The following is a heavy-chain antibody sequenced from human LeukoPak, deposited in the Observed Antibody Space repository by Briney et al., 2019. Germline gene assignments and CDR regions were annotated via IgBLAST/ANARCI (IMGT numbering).Heavy chain of an antibody. J-gene: IGHJ4*02. Sequence: GGSLRLSCTASGFTFSNAWMTWVRQAPGKGLEWVGRIKSRTDGGTTDYAAPVKGRFTISRDDSKNTLYLQMDSLKTEDTAVYYCSTQRATVTTDYWGQGTLVTVSS. CDR3: STQRATVTTDY. CDR2: IKSRTDGGTT. CDR1: GFTFSNAW. V-gene: IGHV3-15*01. D-gene: IGHD4-17*01.